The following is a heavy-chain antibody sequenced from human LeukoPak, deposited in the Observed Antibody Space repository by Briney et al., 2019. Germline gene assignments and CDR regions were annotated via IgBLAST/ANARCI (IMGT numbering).Heavy chain of an antibody. J-gene: IGHJ4*02. D-gene: IGHD3-22*01. V-gene: IGHV1-69*05. CDR3: ASNPDYDSSGSPVDY. Sequence: SVKVSCKASGGTFSSYAISWERQAPGQGLEWMGGIIPIFGTANYAQKFQGRVTITTDESTSTAYMELSSLRSEDTAVYYCASNPDYDSSGSPVDYWGQGTLVTVSS. CDR2: IIPIFGTA. CDR1: GGTFSSYA.